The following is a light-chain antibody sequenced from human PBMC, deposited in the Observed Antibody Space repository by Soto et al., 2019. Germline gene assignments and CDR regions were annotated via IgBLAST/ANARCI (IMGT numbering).Light chain of an antibody. Sequence: VLTQSPGTLSLYPGERATLSCRASQSIGTSLAWYQQKPGQAPRILIYSASSRATGIPDRFSGSGSGTDFTLIISRLEPEDFAVYYCQRFGSSLPFGGGTKVDI. CDR3: QRFGSSLP. J-gene: IGKJ4*01. CDR1: QSIGTS. V-gene: IGKV3-20*01. CDR2: SAS.